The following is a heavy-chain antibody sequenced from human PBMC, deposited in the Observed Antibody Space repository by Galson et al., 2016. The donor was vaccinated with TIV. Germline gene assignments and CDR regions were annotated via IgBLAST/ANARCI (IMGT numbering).Heavy chain of an antibody. CDR2: IYPGDSDS. CDR3: ARSPGAVAGTGWFDP. Sequence: QSGAEVKKPGESLKISCKGSGYSFTTYWIGWVRQTPGKGLEWMGSIYPGDSDSSYSPSFEGQVTISADRSMKTAYLQWTSLTASDTAIYYGARSPGAVAGTGWFDPWGQGTLVTVSS. D-gene: IGHD6-19*01. V-gene: IGHV5-51*01. CDR1: GYSFTTYW. J-gene: IGHJ5*02.